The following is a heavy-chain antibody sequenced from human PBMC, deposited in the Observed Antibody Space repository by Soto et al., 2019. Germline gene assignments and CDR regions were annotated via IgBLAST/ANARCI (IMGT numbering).Heavy chain of an antibody. D-gene: IGHD3-10*01. Sequence: SGPTLVNPTQTLTLTCTFSGFSLSTSGMCVSWIRQPPGKALEWLALIDWDDDKYYSTSLKTRLTISKDTSKNQVVLTMTNMDPVDTDTYYCARSYGSGSYYNSHWFDPWGQGTLVTVSS. CDR2: IDWDDDK. CDR3: ARSYGSGSYYNSHWFDP. J-gene: IGHJ5*02. V-gene: IGHV2-70*01. CDR1: GFSLSTSGMC.